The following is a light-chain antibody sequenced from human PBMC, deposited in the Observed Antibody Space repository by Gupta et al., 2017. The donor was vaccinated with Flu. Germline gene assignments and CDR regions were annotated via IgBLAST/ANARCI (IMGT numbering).Light chain of an antibody. J-gene: IGLJ3*02. V-gene: IGLV3-21*02. CDR2: DDS. CDR1: NIGSES. Sequence: SYVLTQPPSVSVAPGQTATITCGGNNIGSESVHWYRQKPGQAPVLVVYDDSDRPSGIPERLSGSNSGNTATLTINRVEAGDEADYYCQVWDRSRDYRVFGGGTKLTVL. CDR3: QVWDRSRDYRV.